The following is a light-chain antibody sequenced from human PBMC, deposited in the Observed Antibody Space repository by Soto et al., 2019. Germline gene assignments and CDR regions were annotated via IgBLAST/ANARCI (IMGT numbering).Light chain of an antibody. V-gene: IGKV3-15*01. J-gene: IGKJ5*01. Sequence: EIVMTQSPVTLSASPGESATLSCRASQSVDNNVAWYQQKPGQAPRLLIVGSFARATGIPARFSGSGSGSEFTLTISSLETEDFAAYYYCQQRSSWPPITFGQGTRLEIK. CDR1: QSVDNN. CDR3: QQRSSWPPIT. CDR2: GSF.